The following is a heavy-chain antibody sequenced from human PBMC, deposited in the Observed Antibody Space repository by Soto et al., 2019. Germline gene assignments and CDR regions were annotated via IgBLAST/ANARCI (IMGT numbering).Heavy chain of an antibody. CDR1: GVSISSYY. CDR2: IYYSGST. Sequence: SETLSLTCTVSGVSISSYYWSWIRQPPGKGLEWIGYIYYSGSTNYNPSLKSRVTISVDTSKNQFSLKLSSVTAADTAVYYCARAYDSSGSFDYWGQGTLVTVSS. D-gene: IGHD3-22*01. V-gene: IGHV4-59*01. J-gene: IGHJ4*02. CDR3: ARAYDSSGSFDY.